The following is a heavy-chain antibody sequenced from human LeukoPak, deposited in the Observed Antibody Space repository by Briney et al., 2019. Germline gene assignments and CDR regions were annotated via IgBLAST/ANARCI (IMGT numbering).Heavy chain of an antibody. J-gene: IGHJ5*02. CDR3: ARGQLRLGELSSRPYNWFDP. CDR1: GGSISSGDYY. V-gene: IGHV4-30-4*01. CDR2: IYYSGST. Sequence: SETLSLTCTVSGGSISSGDYYWSWIRQPPGKGLEWIGYIYYSGSTYYNPSLKSRVTMSVDTSKNQFSLKLSSVTAADTAVYYCARGQLRLGELSSRPYNWFDPWGQGTLVTVSS. D-gene: IGHD3-16*02.